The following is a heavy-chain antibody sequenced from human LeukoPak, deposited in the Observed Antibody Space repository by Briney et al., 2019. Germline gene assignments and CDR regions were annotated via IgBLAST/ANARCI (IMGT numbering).Heavy chain of an antibody. Sequence: EGVAFIRYDGSNKYYADSVKGRFTISRDNSKNTLYLQMNSLRAEDTAVYYCAKRLAVAGTFDYWGQGTLVTVSS. V-gene: IGHV3-30*02. D-gene: IGHD6-19*01. J-gene: IGHJ4*02. CDR3: AKRLAVAGTFDY. CDR2: IRYDGSNK.